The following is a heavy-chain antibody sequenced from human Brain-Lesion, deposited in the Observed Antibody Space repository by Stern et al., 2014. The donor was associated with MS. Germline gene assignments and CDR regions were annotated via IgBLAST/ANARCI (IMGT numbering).Heavy chain of an antibody. D-gene: IGHD2-15*01. CDR1: GGSVSSTSYA. J-gene: IGHJ5*02. V-gene: IGHV4-39*01. CDR2: IYYSGNT. CDR3: AGEEDIRYCSGGSCTGNWFDP. Sequence: VQLVESGPGLVKPSETLSLTCTVAGGSVSSTSYAWAWIRQPPGKGLEWIGTIYYSGNTYYSPSLKSRLTISLATSKNQFSLRLRSVTAADTVVYYCAGEEDIRYCSGGSCTGNWFDPWGQGTLVTVSS.